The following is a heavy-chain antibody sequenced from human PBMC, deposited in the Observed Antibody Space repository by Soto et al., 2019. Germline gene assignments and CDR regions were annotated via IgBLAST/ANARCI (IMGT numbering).Heavy chain of an antibody. CDR2: ISSSSSTI. Sequence: GGSLRLSCAASGFTFSSYSMNWVRQAPGKGLEWVSYISSSSSTIYYADSVKGRFTISRDNAKNSLYLQMNSLRDEDTAVYYCARDKGQWLVDGGYYFDYWGQGTLVTVSS. V-gene: IGHV3-48*02. CDR3: ARDKGQWLVDGGYYFDY. J-gene: IGHJ4*02. D-gene: IGHD6-19*01. CDR1: GFTFSSYS.